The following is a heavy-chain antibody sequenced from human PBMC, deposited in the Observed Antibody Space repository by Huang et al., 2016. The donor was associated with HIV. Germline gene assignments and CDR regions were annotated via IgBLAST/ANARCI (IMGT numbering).Heavy chain of an antibody. CDR3: ARDHWYPLQNWFDL. J-gene: IGHJ5*01. CDR2: ISAYNGNT. Sequence: QVELVQSGAEVKRPGDSVRVSCKAAGYIFTKYGINWVRQAPGQGLEWMGWISAYNGNTNYAEKFQGIVTLTRDTSATTAYMELRDVTSADTAVYYCARDHWYPLQNWFDLWGQGTLVTVSS. D-gene: IGHD1-1*01. V-gene: IGHV1-18*01. CDR1: GYIFTKYG.